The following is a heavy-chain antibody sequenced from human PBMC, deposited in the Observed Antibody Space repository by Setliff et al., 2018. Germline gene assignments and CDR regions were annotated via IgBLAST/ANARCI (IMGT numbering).Heavy chain of an antibody. CDR3: ARDVLSYTAYHWLNF. CDR1: KFSFSSYY. Sequence: WGSLRLSCTASKFSFSSYYMAWIRQTPGKGLEWLSYISTTGDTISYADSVKGRFTVSRDNAANSVSLRMSSLSPEDTAVYFCARDVLSYTAYHWLNFWGPGALVTVSS. CDR2: ISTTGDTI. V-gene: IGHV3-11*01. D-gene: IGHD5-12*01. J-gene: IGHJ4*02.